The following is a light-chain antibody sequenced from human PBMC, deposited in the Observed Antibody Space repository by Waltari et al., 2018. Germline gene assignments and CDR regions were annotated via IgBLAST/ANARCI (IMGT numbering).Light chain of an antibody. V-gene: IGLV2-14*01. Sequence: QSALTQPASVSGSPGQSITVSCPGTSSDVGSSHYVSWYQQHPGKAPKLMIYEVSNRPSGVSNRFSGSKSGNTASLTISGLQAEDEADYYCSSYTSSSTPWVFGGGTKVTVL. J-gene: IGLJ3*02. CDR3: SSYTSSSTPWV. CDR2: EVS. CDR1: SSDVGSSHY.